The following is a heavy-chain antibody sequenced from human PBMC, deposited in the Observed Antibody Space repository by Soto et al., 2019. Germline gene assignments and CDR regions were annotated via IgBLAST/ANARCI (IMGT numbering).Heavy chain of an antibody. CDR2: INPNSGGT. J-gene: IGHJ6*02. CDR3: ARDMVGVGTIYDIAAAGPYYYYGMDV. D-gene: IGHD6-13*01. CDR1: GYTFTGYY. Sequence: ASVKVSCKASGYTFTGYYMHWVRQAPGQGLEWMGWINPNSGGTNYAQKFQGWVTMTRDTSISTAYMELSRLRSDDTAVYYCARDMVGVGTIYDIAAAGPYYYYGMDVWGQGTTVTVSS. V-gene: IGHV1-2*04.